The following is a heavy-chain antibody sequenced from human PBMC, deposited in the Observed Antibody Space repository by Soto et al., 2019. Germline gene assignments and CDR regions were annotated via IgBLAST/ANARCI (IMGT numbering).Heavy chain of an antibody. CDR2: IIPIFGTA. CDR1: GGTFSSYA. Sequence: QVQLVQSGAEVKKPGSSVKVSCKASGGTFSSYAISWVRQAPGQGREWMGGIIPIFGTANYAQKFQGRVTITADESTSTAYMGLSSLRSEDTAVYYCASHPTGGQWLVRGWFDPWGQGTLVTVSS. D-gene: IGHD6-19*01. V-gene: IGHV1-69*01. CDR3: ASHPTGGQWLVRGWFDP. J-gene: IGHJ5*02.